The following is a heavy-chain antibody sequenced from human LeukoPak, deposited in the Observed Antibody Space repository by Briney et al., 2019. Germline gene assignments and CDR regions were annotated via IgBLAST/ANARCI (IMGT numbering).Heavy chain of an antibody. CDR1: GFTFSSYA. Sequence: GGSLRLSCAASGFTFSSYAMSWVRQAPGKGLEWVSTISGNGRSTYYGDSVKGRFTISRDNAKNSLYLQMNSLRDEDTAVYYCARDPPYSGSYYGFDYWGQGTLVTVSS. V-gene: IGHV3-23*01. CDR3: ARDPPYSGSYYGFDY. J-gene: IGHJ4*02. CDR2: ISGNGRST. D-gene: IGHD1-26*01.